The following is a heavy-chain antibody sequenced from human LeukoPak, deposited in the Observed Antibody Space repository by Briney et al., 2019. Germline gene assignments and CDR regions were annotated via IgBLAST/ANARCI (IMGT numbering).Heavy chain of an antibody. V-gene: IGHV3-11*01. CDR3: ARRKNYYDSSGYYTIYYFDY. J-gene: IGHJ4*02. D-gene: IGHD3-22*01. Sequence: GGSLRLSCAASGFTFSDYYMSWIRQTPGKGLEWVSYISSSGTTIYYADSVKGRFTISRDNAKNSLYLQMNSMRAEDTAVYYCARRKNYYDSSGYYTIYYFDYWGQGTLVTVSS. CDR2: ISSSGTTI. CDR1: GFTFSDYY.